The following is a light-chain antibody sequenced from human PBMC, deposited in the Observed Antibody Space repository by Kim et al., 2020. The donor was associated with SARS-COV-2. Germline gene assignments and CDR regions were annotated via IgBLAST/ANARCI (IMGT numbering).Light chain of an antibody. Sequence: DIVMTQSPLSLPVTPGEPASISCRSSQSLLHSNGYNYSDWYLQKPGQSPQLLIYLGSNRASGVPDRFSGSGSGTDFTLKISRVEAGDVGVYYCMQALQTPMTFGQGTRLESK. V-gene: IGKV2-28*01. CDR1: QSLLHSNGYNY. CDR2: LGS. CDR3: MQALQTPMT. J-gene: IGKJ5*01.